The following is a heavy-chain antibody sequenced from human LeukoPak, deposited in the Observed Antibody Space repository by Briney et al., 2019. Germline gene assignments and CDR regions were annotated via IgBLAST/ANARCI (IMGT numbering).Heavy chain of an antibody. J-gene: IGHJ4*02. CDR2: MYPGDSDT. CDR1: GYSFTSYW. V-gene: IGHV5-51*01. D-gene: IGHD5-12*01. Sequence: GESLKISCKGSGYSFTSYWIAWVRQMPGKGLEWMGIMYPGDSDTRYSPSFQGQITISADKSITTAYLQWNSLKASDTAMYYCARVSGYEPPDYWGQGTLVTVSS. CDR3: ARVSGYEPPDY.